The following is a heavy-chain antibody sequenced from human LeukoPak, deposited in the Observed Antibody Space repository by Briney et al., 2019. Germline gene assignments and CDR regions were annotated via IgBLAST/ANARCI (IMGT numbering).Heavy chain of an antibody. CDR2: ISAYNGNT. J-gene: IGHJ4*02. D-gene: IGHD3-10*01. CDR1: GYTFTSYG. V-gene: IGHV1-18*01. CDR3: PRAPPVTMVRGVLPRGY. Sequence: EASVKVSCKASGYTFTSYGISWVRQAPGQGLEWMGWISAYNGNTNYAQKLQGRVTMTTDTSTSTAYMDLRSLRSDDTAVYYCPRAPPVTMVRGVLPRGYWGQGTLVTASS.